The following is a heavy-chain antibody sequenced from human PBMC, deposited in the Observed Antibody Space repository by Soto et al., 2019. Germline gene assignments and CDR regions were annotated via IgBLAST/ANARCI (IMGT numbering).Heavy chain of an antibody. CDR3: ARDVPAAIAGLSYNWFDP. Sequence: QVQLVQSGAEVKKPGSSVKVSCKASGGTFSSYAISWVRQAPGQGLEWMGGIIPIFGTANYAQKFQGRVTITADESTSPAYMELSSLRSEDTAVYYCARDVPAAIAGLSYNWFDPWGQGTLVTVSS. CDR2: IIPIFGTA. J-gene: IGHJ5*02. D-gene: IGHD2-2*01. CDR1: GGTFSSYA. V-gene: IGHV1-69*12.